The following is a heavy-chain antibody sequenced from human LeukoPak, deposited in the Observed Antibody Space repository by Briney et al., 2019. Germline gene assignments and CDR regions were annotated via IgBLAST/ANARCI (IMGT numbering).Heavy chain of an antibody. CDR1: GGSFSGYY. Sequence: PSETLSLTCAVYGGSFSGYYWSWIRQPPGKGLEWIGEINHSGSTNYNPSLKSRVTISVDTSKNQFSLKLSSVTAADTAVYYCAGDRVPEDYPTLNSFDPWGQGTLVTVSS. J-gene: IGHJ5*02. CDR3: AGDRVPEDYPTLNSFDP. V-gene: IGHV4-34*01. D-gene: IGHD1-14*01. CDR2: INHSGST.